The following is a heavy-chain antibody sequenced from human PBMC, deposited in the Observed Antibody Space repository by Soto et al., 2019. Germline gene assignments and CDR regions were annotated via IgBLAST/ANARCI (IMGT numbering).Heavy chain of an antibody. CDR2: IIPIFGTA. Sequence: GASVKVSCKASGGTFSSYAISWVRQAPGQGLEWMGGIIPIFGTANYAQKFRGRVTITADESTSTAYMELSSLRSEDTAVYYCASQHRLRGGPTAFDIWGQGTMVTVSS. CDR1: GGTFSSYA. D-gene: IGHD3-16*01. CDR3: ASQHRLRGGPTAFDI. J-gene: IGHJ3*02. V-gene: IGHV1-69*13.